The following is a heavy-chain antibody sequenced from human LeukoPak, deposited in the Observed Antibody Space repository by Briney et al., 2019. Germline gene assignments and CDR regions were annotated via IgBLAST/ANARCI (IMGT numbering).Heavy chain of an antibody. Sequence: GGSLRLSCAASGFIFSNYWMAWVRQGPGEGPEWVANINQRGSEKYYVDSVRGRFTISRDNAKNSLDLQMNSLRVEDMAIYYCARLVVPPGNRGWYYEHWGQGTLVTVSS. D-gene: IGHD2-2*01. CDR3: ARLVVPPGNRGWYYEH. CDR1: GFIFSNYW. J-gene: IGHJ4*02. CDR2: INQRGSEK. V-gene: IGHV3-7*03.